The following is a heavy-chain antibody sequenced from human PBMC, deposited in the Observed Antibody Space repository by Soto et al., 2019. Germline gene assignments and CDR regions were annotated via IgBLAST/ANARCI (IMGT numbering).Heavy chain of an antibody. CDR3: ARSAVTYYYYMDV. CDR1: GFTFSSYG. CDR2: IWYDGSNK. J-gene: IGHJ6*03. Sequence: QVQLVESGGGVVQPGRSLRLSCAASGFTFSSYGMHWVRQAPGKGLEWVAVIWYDGSNKYYADSVKGRFTISRDNSKNTLYLDMNSLRAEDTAVYYCARSAVTYYYYMDVWGKGTTVTVSS. V-gene: IGHV3-33*01. D-gene: IGHD4-17*01.